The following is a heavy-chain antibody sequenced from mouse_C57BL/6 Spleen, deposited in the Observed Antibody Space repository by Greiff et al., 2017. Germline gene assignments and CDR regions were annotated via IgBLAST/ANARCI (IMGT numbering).Heavy chain of an antibody. V-gene: IGHV1-26*01. Sequence: VQLQQSGPELVKPGASVKISCKASGYTFTDYYMNWVKQSHGKSLEWIGDINPNNGGTSYNQKFKGKATLTVDKSSSTAYMELRSLTSEDSAVYYCARWGGGYDGGGYYARDYWGQGTTVTVSS. CDR2: INPNNGGT. J-gene: IGHJ4*01. CDR1: GYTFTDYY. CDR3: ARWGGGYDGGGYYARDY. D-gene: IGHD2-2*01.